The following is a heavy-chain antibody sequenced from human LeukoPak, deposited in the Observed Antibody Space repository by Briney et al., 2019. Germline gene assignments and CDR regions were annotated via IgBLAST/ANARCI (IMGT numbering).Heavy chain of an antibody. CDR1: GGSISSYY. D-gene: IGHD3-9*01. V-gene: IGHV4-59*01. Sequence: SETLSLTCTVSGGSISSYYWSWIRQPPGKGLAWIGYIYYSGSTNYNPPLKSRVTISVDTSKNQFSLKLSSVTAADTAVYYCARVRQYYDILTGYSSRYFDLWGRGTLVTVSS. J-gene: IGHJ2*01. CDR2: IYYSGST. CDR3: ARVRQYYDILTGYSSRYFDL.